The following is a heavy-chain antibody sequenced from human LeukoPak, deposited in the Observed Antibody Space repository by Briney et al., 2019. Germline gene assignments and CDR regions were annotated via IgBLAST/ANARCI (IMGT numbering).Heavy chain of an antibody. CDR2: ISGSGGSP. CDR3: GKSLYSKGDAFDI. Sequence: GGSLRLSCAASGFTFSSYAMSWVRQAPGKGLEWVSGISGSGGSPYYADSVKGRFTISRDNSKNTPYLQMNSLRAEDTAVYYCGKSLYSKGDAFDIWGQGTMVTVSS. D-gene: IGHD6-13*01. V-gene: IGHV3-23*01. CDR1: GFTFSSYA. J-gene: IGHJ3*02.